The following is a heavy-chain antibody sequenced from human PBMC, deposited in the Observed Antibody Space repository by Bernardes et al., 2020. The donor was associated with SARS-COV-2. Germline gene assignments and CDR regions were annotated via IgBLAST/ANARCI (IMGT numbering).Heavy chain of an antibody. CDR3: ASEYYYDSRGYWGTGGTSYYVDN. J-gene: IGHJ4*02. CDR1: GGSVSSGSYF. V-gene: IGHV4-61*01. D-gene: IGHD3-22*01. CDR2: IYYNGST. Sequence: SETLSLTCAVSGGSVSSGSYFCSWIRQPPGKGLEWIGYIYYNGSTSYNPSLESRVTISIDTSKNQFSLKLTSVTAADTAFYYCASEYYYDSRGYWGTGGTSYYVDNWGQGTLVTVSS.